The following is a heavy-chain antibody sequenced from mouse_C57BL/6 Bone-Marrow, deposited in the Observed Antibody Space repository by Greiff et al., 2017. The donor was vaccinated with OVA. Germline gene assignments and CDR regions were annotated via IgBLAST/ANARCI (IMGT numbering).Heavy chain of an antibody. J-gene: IGHJ2*01. Sequence: VKLVESGAELARPGASVKLSCKASGYTFTSYGISWVKQRTGQGLEWIGEIYPRSGNTYYNEKFKGKATLTADKSSSTAYMELRSLTSEDSAVYFCARGSSYFDYWGQGTTLTVSS. V-gene: IGHV1-81*01. CDR2: IYPRSGNT. CDR1: GYTFTSYG. CDR3: ARGSSYFDY. D-gene: IGHD1-1*01.